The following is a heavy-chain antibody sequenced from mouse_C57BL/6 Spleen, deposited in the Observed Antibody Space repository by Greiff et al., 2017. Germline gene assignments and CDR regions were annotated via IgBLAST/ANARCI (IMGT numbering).Heavy chain of an antibody. CDR1: GFTFSDYG. J-gene: IGHJ4*01. Sequence: EVQLVESGGGLVKPGGSLKLSCAASGFTFSDYGMHWVRQAPEKGLEWVAYISSGSSTIYYVDTVKGRCTISRDNAKNTLFLQMTSLRSEDTAMYYCAIVYGYDGYYAMDYWGQGTSVTVSS. CDR3: AIVYGYDGYYAMDY. D-gene: IGHD2-2*01. CDR2: ISSGSSTI. V-gene: IGHV5-17*01.